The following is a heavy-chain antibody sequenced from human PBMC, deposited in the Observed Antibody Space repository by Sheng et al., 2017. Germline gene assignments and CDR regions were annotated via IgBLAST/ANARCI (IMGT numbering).Heavy chain of an antibody. V-gene: IGHV2-70*17. CDR2: IDWDEDK. CDR1: GFSITTTGXC. D-gene: IGHD6-6*01. Sequence: QVTLRESGPALVKPTQTLKLTCSLSGFSITTTGXCVTWIRQPPGKSLEWLARIDWDEDKFLQHLSADQARHLPKDXSKNQVVLTMTNMDTVDTGTYYCARMQRGGTERSSSSNYYYIGLLGQRDHGHRLL. CDR3: ARMQRGGTERSSSSNYYYIGL. J-gene: IGHJ6*03.